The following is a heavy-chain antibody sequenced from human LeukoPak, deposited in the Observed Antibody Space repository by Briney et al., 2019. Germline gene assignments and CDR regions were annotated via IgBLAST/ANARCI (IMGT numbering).Heavy chain of an antibody. V-gene: IGHV3-7*01. Sequence: GGSLRLSCAASGFTFSSYWMSWVRQAPGKGLEWVANIKQDGSEKYYVDSVKGRFTISRGNAKNSLYLQMNSLRAEDTAVYYCAREGYDSSGYYYVLFDYWGQGTLVTVSS. CDR1: GFTFSSYW. CDR2: IKQDGSEK. J-gene: IGHJ4*02. CDR3: AREGYDSSGYYYVLFDY. D-gene: IGHD3-22*01.